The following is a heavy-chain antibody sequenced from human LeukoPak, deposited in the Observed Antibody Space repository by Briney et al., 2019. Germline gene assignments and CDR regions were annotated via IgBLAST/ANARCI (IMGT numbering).Heavy chain of an antibody. CDR1: GFTFSSYW. J-gene: IGHJ3*02. CDR2: VNSDGSST. Sequence: PGGSLRLSCAASGFTFSSYWMHWVRQAPGKGLVWVSRVNSDGSSTSYADSVKGRFTISRDNSKNTLYLQMNSLRAEDTAVYYCARAKGPTSPRSGAFDIWGEGTMVTVSS. CDR3: ARAKGPTSPRSGAFDI. D-gene: IGHD1-1*01. V-gene: IGHV3-74*01.